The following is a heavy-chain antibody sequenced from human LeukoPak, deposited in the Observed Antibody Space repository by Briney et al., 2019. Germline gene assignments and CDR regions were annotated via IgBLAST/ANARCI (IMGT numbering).Heavy chain of an antibody. Sequence: GGSLRLSCAASGFTDSSKYMSWVRQAPGKGLEWVSVIYIDGGTYYADSVKGRFTISRDNSKNTLLLQMNSLRAEDTAVYYCARGHYSNRLGGQGTLVTVSS. CDR2: IYIDGGT. CDR3: ARGHYSNRL. V-gene: IGHV3-66*01. CDR1: GFTDSSKY. J-gene: IGHJ4*02. D-gene: IGHD2-2*01.